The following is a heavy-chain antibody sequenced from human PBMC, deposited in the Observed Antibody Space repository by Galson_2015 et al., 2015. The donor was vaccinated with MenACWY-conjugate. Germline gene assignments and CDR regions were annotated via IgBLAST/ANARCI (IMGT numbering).Heavy chain of an antibody. CDR3: ARGVTVDY. J-gene: IGHJ4*02. CDR2: IKSDGSST. CDR1: GFTFSSYW. Sequence: LRLSCAASGFTFSSYWMHWVRQAPGKGLVWVSRIKSDGSSTNYADSVKGRFTISRDNAKNTLYLQMNSLRAEDTAVYYCARGVTVDYWGQGTLVTVSS. V-gene: IGHV3-74*01. D-gene: IGHD2-21*02.